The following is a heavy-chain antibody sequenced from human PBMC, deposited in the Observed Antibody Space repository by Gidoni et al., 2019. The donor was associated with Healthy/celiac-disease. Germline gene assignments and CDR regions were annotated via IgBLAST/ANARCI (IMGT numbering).Heavy chain of an antibody. D-gene: IGHD1-7*01. CDR1: GLTCSSYW. CDR2: IKQEGSEK. CDR3: ARSPRSNWNYRYAFDI. J-gene: IGHJ3*02. V-gene: IGHV3-7*01. Sequence: EVQLVESGGGLVQPGGSLRLSGQDSGLTCSSYWMSWVRKAPGKGLEWLANIKQEGSEKYYVDVVKGRFNIASDKSKNSLYLQINSLRAEDTAVYYCARSPRSNWNYRYAFDIWGQGTMVTVSS.